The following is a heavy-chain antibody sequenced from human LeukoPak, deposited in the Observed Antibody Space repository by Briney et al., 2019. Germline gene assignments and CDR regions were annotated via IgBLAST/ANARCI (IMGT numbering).Heavy chain of an antibody. J-gene: IGHJ6*02. Sequence: GGSLRLSCAASGFTFGSYSMNWIRQAPGKGLEWVSSISSSSSYIYYADSVKGRFTISRDNAKNSLYLQMNSLRAEDTAVYYCARGPRDYYYGMDVWGQGTTVTVSS. V-gene: IGHV3-21*01. D-gene: IGHD3-10*01. CDR3: ARGPRDYYYGMDV. CDR1: GFTFGSYS. CDR2: ISSSSSYI.